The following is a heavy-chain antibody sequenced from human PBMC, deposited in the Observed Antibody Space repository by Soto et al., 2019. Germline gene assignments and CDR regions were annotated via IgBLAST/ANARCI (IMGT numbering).Heavy chain of an antibody. CDR1: GCIFLGDA. V-gene: IGHV3-23*01. CDR3: AKAGGYCSGGSCYSWMDV. D-gene: IGHD2-15*01. CDR2: ISGSGGST. J-gene: IGHJ6*04. Sequence: PGGSQRLCCAAAGCIFLGDAMSWVRQAPGKGLEWVSAISGSGGSTYYADSVKGRFTISRDNSKNTLYLQMNSLRAEDTAVYYCAKAGGYCSGGSCYSWMDVWGKGTTVTVSS.